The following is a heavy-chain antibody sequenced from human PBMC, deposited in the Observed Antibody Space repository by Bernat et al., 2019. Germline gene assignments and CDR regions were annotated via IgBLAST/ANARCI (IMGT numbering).Heavy chain of an antibody. V-gene: IGHV3-74*01. J-gene: IGHJ3*02. CDR1: GFTFSGYW. Sequence: EVQLVESGGGLVQPGGSLRFSCVASGFTFSGYWMHWVRQAPGKGLVWVSRINSDGSRTSYAPSVKGRITISRDNVKNTLYLQMNSLRAEDTAVYYCARDSRYCRGGRCADAFDIWGQGTKVTVSS. CDR3: ARDSRYCRGGRCADAFDI. D-gene: IGHD2-15*01. CDR2: INSDGSRT.